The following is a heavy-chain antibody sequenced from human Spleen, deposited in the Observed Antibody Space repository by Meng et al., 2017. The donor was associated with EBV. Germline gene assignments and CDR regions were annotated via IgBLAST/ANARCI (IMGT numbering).Heavy chain of an antibody. J-gene: IGHJ4*02. Sequence: HVPLQQSVAGLLKPSETLARHCAVHGGSFSGGYWTWIRQPPRKGLEWIGEVNHNGNTNYNPSLKSRVTISVDTSENQFSLKLSSVTAADTAVYYCARGSYYYDGDALGAYWGQGTLVTVSS. CDR1: GGSFSGGY. D-gene: IGHD3-22*01. CDR3: ARGSYYYDGDALGAY. V-gene: IGHV4-34*01. CDR2: VNHNGNT.